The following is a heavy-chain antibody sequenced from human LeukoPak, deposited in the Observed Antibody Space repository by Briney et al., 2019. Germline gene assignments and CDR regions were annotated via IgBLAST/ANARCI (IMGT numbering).Heavy chain of an antibody. J-gene: IGHJ4*02. V-gene: IGHV3-9*01. Sequence: PGRSLRLSCAASGFTFDDYAMHWVRQAPGKGLEWVSGISWNSGSIGYADSVKGRFTISRDNAKNSLYLQMNSLRAEDTALYYCTKGQYFDSSAPPGDYWGRGTLVTVS. D-gene: IGHD3-22*01. CDR2: ISWNSGSI. CDR3: TKGQYFDSSAPPGDY. CDR1: GFTFDDYA.